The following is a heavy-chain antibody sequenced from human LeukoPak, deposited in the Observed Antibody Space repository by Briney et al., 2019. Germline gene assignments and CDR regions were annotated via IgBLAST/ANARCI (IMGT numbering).Heavy chain of an antibody. D-gene: IGHD2-15*01. J-gene: IGHJ3*02. Sequence: GGSLRLSCAASGFTFSSYWMHWVRQDPGKGLVWVSRLNNDGSSTNYADSVKGRFTISRDNAKNTLYLQMNSLRAEDTAVYYCARIAWDAFDIWGQGTMVTVSS. CDR1: GFTFSSYW. V-gene: IGHV3-74*01. CDR2: LNNDGSST. CDR3: ARIAWDAFDI.